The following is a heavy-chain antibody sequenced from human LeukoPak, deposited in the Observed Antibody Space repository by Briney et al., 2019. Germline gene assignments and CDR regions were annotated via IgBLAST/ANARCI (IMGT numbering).Heavy chain of an antibody. V-gene: IGHV3-48*03. CDR1: GFTFSSYE. CDR3: AELGITMIGGV. Sequence: GGSLRLSCAASGFTFSSYEMNWVRQAPGKGLERVSYISSSGSTIYYADSVKGRFTISRDNAKNSLYLQMNSLRAEDTAVYYCAELGITMIGGVWGKGTTVTISS. J-gene: IGHJ6*04. D-gene: IGHD3-10*02. CDR2: ISSSGSTI.